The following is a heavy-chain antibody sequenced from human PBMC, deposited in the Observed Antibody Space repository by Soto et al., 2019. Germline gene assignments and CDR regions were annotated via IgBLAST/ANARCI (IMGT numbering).Heavy chain of an antibody. D-gene: IGHD2-15*01. CDR1: GGSITTGGYY. CDR3: ARTKCSGGSCYSWSFDY. Sequence: SETLSLTCTVSGGSITTGGYYLSWIRQLPGKGLEWIGHIYYSESTYYNPSLKSRVSISLDTSKNQFSLKLSFVTAAETAMYYCARTKCSGGSCYSWSFDYWGQGTPVTVSS. J-gene: IGHJ4*02. CDR2: IYYSEST. V-gene: IGHV4-31*03.